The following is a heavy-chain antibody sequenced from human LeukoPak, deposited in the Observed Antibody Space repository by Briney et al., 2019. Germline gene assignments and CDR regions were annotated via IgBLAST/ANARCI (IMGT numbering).Heavy chain of an antibody. V-gene: IGHV1-69*13. CDR1: GGTFSSYA. Sequence: SVKVSCKASGGTFSSYAISWVRQAPGQGLEWMGGIIPIFGTANYAQKFQGRVTITADESTSTAYMELSSLRSEDTAVYYCARGMGVATIYYYYYGMDVWGQGTKVTVSS. D-gene: IGHD5-12*01. CDR2: IIPIFGTA. CDR3: ARGMGVATIYYYYYGMDV. J-gene: IGHJ6*02.